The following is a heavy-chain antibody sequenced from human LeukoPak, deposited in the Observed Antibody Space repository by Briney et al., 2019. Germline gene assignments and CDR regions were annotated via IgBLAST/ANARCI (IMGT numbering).Heavy chain of an antibody. Sequence: ASVKVSCKASGYTFKSHGISWVRQAPGQGLEWMGWISDYNGNTNCAQKVQGRVTMTTDTSTSTAYMELRSLRSDDTAVYYCARDKGYCSGGSCYYWFDPWGQGTLVTVSS. J-gene: IGHJ5*02. V-gene: IGHV1-18*04. CDR3: ARDKGYCSGGSCYYWFDP. D-gene: IGHD2-15*01. CDR1: GYTFKSHG. CDR2: ISDYNGNT.